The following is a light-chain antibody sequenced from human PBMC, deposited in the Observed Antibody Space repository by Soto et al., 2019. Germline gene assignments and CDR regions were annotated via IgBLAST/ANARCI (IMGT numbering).Light chain of an antibody. Sequence: QAVVTQETSLTVSPGGTVTLTRGSSTGAVTSGRYPYWFQQKPGQAPRTLIYDTTNKHSWTPARFSGSLLGGKVALTLSGAQTEDEAEYYCLVSYSGAYVVFGGGTKLAVL. V-gene: IGLV7-46*01. CDR2: DTT. CDR1: TGAVTSGRY. J-gene: IGLJ2*01. CDR3: LVSYSGAYVV.